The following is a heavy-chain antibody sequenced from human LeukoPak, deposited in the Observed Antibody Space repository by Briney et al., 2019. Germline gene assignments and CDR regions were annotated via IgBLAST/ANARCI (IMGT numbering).Heavy chain of an antibody. CDR3: AKDRYDSSGYGFTT. D-gene: IGHD3-22*01. Sequence: GGSLRLSCAASGFTFSSYWMSWVRQAPGKGLEWVANIKQDGSEKYYVDSVKGRFTISRDNAKNTLYLQMNSLRAEDTAVYYCAKDRYDSSGYGFTTWGQGTLVTVSS. V-gene: IGHV3-7*03. J-gene: IGHJ5*02. CDR1: GFTFSSYW. CDR2: IKQDGSEK.